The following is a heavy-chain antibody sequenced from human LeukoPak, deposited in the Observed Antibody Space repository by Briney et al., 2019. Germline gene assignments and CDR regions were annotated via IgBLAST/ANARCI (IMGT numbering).Heavy chain of an antibody. J-gene: IGHJ6*03. V-gene: IGHV3-53*01. CDR1: GFTVSNNY. CDR2: IYSGGST. CDR3: AKGGTRAERNYYYMDV. Sequence: PGGSLRLSCAASGFTVSNNYMRWVRQAPGKGLEWVSLIYSGGSTYYADSVKGRFTISRDNSKNTLYLQMNSLRAEDTAVYYCAKGGTRAERNYYYMDVWGKGTTVTVSS.